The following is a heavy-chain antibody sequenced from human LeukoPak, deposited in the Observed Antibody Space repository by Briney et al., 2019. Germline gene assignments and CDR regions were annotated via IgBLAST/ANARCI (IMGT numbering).Heavy chain of an antibody. V-gene: IGHV4-34*01. CDR1: GGSFSGYY. Sequence: SETLSLTCAVYGGSFSGYYWSWIRQPPGKGLEWIGEINHSGSTNYNPSLKSRVTISVDTSKNQFSLKLSSVTAADTAVYYCARGGGIAAAGPPLRGFLYYYGMDVWGQGTTVTVSS. CDR2: INHSGST. D-gene: IGHD6-13*01. CDR3: ARGGGIAAAGPPLRGFLYYYGMDV. J-gene: IGHJ6*02.